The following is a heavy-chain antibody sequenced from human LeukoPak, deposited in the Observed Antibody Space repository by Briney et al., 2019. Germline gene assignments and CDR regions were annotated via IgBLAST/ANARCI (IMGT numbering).Heavy chain of an antibody. V-gene: IGHV3-48*01. CDR2: ISSSSSTI. CDR3: ARDRAESFDY. J-gene: IGHJ4*02. Sequence: QPGGSLRLSCAASGFTFSSYSMNWVRQAPGKGLEWVSYISSSSSTIYYADSVKGRFTISRDNAKNSLYLQMNSLRAEDTAVYYCARDRAESFDYWGQGTLVTVSS. CDR1: GFTFSSYS.